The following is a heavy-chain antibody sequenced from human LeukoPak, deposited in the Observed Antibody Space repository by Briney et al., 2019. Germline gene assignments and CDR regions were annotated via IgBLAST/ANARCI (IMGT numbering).Heavy chain of an antibody. CDR1: GFTVSSNY. CDR2: IYSGGST. J-gene: IGHJ5*02. D-gene: IGHD3-3*01. Sequence: GGSLRLSCAASGFTVSSNYMGWVRQAPGKGLEWVSVIYSGGSTYYADSVKGRFTISRDNSKNTLYLQMNSLRAEDTAVYYCARQYYDFWSGYRKGWFDPWGQGTLVTVSS. CDR3: ARQYYDFWSGYRKGWFDP. V-gene: IGHV3-66*02.